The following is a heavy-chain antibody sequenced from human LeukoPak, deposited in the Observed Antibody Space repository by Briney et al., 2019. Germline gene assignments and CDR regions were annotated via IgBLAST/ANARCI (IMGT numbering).Heavy chain of an antibody. D-gene: IGHD2-2*01. Sequence: SETLSLTCTVSGGSISSYYWSWIRQPPGKGLEWIGYIYYSGSTNYNPSPKSRVTISVDTSKNQFSLKLSSVTAADTAVYYCARHMPPYYFDYWGQGTLVTVSS. CDR1: GGSISSYY. CDR3: ARHMPPYYFDY. J-gene: IGHJ4*02. V-gene: IGHV4-59*08. CDR2: IYYSGST.